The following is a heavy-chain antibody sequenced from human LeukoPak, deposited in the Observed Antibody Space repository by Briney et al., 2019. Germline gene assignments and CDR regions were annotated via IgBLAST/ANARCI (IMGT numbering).Heavy chain of an antibody. D-gene: IGHD2-2*01. CDR3: ARGGYCSSTSCQLIDY. CDR2: MNSNSGNT. J-gene: IGHJ4*02. Sequence: ASVKVSCKASGYTFTSYDINWVRQAAGQGLEWMGWMNSNSGNTGYAQKFQGRVTMTRNTSISTDYMELSSLRSEDTAVYYCARGGYCSSTSCQLIDYWGQGTLVTVSS. CDR1: GYTFTSYD. V-gene: IGHV1-8*01.